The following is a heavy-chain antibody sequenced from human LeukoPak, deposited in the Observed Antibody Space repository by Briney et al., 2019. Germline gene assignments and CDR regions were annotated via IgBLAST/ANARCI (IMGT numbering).Heavy chain of an antibody. D-gene: IGHD4-17*01. CDR2: IYYSGST. CDR1: GGSISSYY. Sequence: PSETLSLTCTVSGGSISSYYWSWIRQPPGKGLEWIGYIYYSGSTNYNPSLKSRVTISVDTSKNQFSLKLSSVTAADTAVYYCASGTTVTDFDYWGQGTLVTVSS. CDR3: ASGTTVTDFDY. V-gene: IGHV4-59*01. J-gene: IGHJ4*02.